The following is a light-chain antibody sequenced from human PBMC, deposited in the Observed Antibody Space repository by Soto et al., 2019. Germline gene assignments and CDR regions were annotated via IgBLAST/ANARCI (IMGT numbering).Light chain of an antibody. CDR2: GNN. CDR1: SSNIGAGYD. CDR3: QSYASNRSRPGVV. J-gene: IGLJ2*01. V-gene: IGLV1-40*01. Sequence: QSVLTQPPSVSGAPGQRVTISCTGSSSNIGAGYDVHWYQQLPGTAPKLLIYGNNNRPSGVPDRFSGSKSGTSASLAITGLEAEDEAEYYCQSYASNRSRPGVVFGGGTKLTVL.